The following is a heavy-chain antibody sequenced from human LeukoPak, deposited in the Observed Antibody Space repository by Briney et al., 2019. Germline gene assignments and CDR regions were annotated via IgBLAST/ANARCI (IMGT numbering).Heavy chain of an antibody. Sequence: SETLSLTCTVSGGSISSYYWSWIRQPAGKGLEWIGRIYTSGSTNYNPSLKSRVTMSVDTSKNQFSLKLSSVTAADTAVYYCARPAYRSVVITSRDFDYWGQGTLVTVSS. CDR1: GGSISSYY. V-gene: IGHV4-4*07. CDR2: IYTSGST. J-gene: IGHJ4*02. CDR3: ARPAYRSVVITSRDFDY. D-gene: IGHD3-22*01.